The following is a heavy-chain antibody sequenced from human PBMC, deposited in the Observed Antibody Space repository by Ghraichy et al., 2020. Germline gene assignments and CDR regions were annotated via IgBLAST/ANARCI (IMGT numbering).Heavy chain of an antibody. J-gene: IGHJ4*02. Sequence: GGSLRLSCAACGFTFSSYAMSWVRQAPGKGLEWVSAISGSGGTTYYADSVKGRFTISRDNSKNTLYLQMNSLRAEDTAVYYCAKGAENNVVVVAAADYWGQGTLVTVSS. D-gene: IGHD2-15*01. CDR1: GFTFSSYA. CDR3: AKGAENNVVVVAAADY. V-gene: IGHV3-23*01. CDR2: ISGSGGTT.